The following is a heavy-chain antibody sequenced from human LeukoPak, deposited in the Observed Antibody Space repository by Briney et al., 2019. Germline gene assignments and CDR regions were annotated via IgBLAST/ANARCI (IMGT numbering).Heavy chain of an antibody. CDR1: GGTFSSYA. CDR3: AIPGYSSDRGRFDP. J-gene: IGHJ5*02. CDR2: IIPIFGTA. D-gene: IGHD6-19*01. V-gene: IGHV1-69*13. Sequence: GASVTVSCKASGGTFSSYAISWVRQAPGQGLEWMGGIIPIFGTANYAQKFQGRVTITADESTSTAYMELSSLRSEDTAVYYCAIPGYSSDRGRFDPWGQGTLVTVSS.